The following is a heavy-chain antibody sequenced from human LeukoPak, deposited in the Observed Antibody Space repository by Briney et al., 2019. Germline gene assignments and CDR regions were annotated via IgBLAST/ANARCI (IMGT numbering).Heavy chain of an antibody. Sequence: GGSLRLSCAGSGFTFSSHGMNWVRQAPGKGLEWVSFISYNSNYIFYADSVKGRFTISRDNAKNSLYLQMNSLIAEDTAVYYCARADYYETSGPFGYWGQGNLVIVSS. CDR1: GFTFSSHG. J-gene: IGHJ4*02. D-gene: IGHD3-22*01. CDR2: ISYNSNYI. V-gene: IGHV3-21*01. CDR3: ARADYYETSGPFGY.